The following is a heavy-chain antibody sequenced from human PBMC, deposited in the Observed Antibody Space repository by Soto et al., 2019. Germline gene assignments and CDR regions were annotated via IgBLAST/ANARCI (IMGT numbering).Heavy chain of an antibody. CDR2: IYYSGST. CDR1: GGSISSGDYY. V-gene: IGHV4-30-4*01. D-gene: IGHD3-22*01. J-gene: IGHJ4*02. CDR3: ARGVTYYYDSSGYYHFDY. Sequence: SETLSLTCTVSGGSISSGDYYWSWIRQPPGKGLEWIGYIYYSGSTYYNPSLKSRVTISVDTSKNQFSLKLSSVTAADTAVYYCARGVTYYYDSSGYYHFDYWGQGTLVTVSS.